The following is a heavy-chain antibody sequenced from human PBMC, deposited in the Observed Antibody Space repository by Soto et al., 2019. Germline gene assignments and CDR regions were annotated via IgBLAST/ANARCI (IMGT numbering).Heavy chain of an antibody. J-gene: IGHJ4*02. V-gene: IGHV1-2*02. CDR1: GYTFTGHY. D-gene: IGHD1-26*01. CDR3: GRGRSGQIVVFY. CDR2: IGPESGAT. Sequence: ASVKVSCKASGYTFTGHYIHWVRQAVEQGPEWMGEIGPESGATRYAQKFQGRVTMTRDMSITTVYMELNNLSPDDTAVYYCGRGRSGQIVVFYWGQGTPVTVSS.